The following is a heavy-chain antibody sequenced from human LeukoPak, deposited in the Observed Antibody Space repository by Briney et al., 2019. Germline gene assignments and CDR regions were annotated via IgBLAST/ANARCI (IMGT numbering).Heavy chain of an antibody. CDR2: IFDSGNT. CDR1: GGSITSGSHY. V-gene: IGHV4-39*07. Sequence: SETLSLTCTVSGGSITSGSHYWGWVRQPPGKGLIWIGIIFDSGNTYYNPSLKSRVAMSMDTSKNQSSLKMHSVTAADTAVYYCASGTNVSPFDVWGQGTMMTVSS. CDR3: ASGTNVSPFDV. J-gene: IGHJ3*01. D-gene: IGHD5/OR15-5a*01.